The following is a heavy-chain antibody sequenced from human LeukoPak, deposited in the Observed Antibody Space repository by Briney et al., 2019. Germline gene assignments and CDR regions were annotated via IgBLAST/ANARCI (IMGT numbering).Heavy chain of an antibody. D-gene: IGHD3-10*01. CDR1: GGSISSYY. J-gene: IGHJ6*03. V-gene: IGHV4-59*12. CDR2: IYFIVST. Sequence: SETLSFTCTVSGGSISSYYWSLIRPPPVKRLHWIGYIYFIVSTDSTPSLKSRVTISVDTSKNQFSLKLSSVTAADTAVYYCARLKISYYYGSGSYYNRLDYYYYYMDVWGKGTTVTISS. CDR3: ARLKISYYYGSGSYYNRLDYYYYYMDV.